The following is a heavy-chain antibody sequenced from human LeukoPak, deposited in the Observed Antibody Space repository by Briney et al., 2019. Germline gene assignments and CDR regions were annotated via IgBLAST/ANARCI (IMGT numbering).Heavy chain of an antibody. D-gene: IGHD2-15*01. V-gene: IGHV3-15*01. CDR2: IKSKADGGTT. J-gene: IGHJ5*02. CDR3: TTDGYCSGGNCYFNWFDP. CDR1: GFTFSNAW. Sequence: PGGSLRLSCAASGFTFSNAWMSWVRQAPGKGLEWVGRIKSKADGGTTDYAAPVEGRFTISRDDPKNTLYLQMSSLKEEDTAVYYCTTDGYCSGGNCYFNWFDPWGQGTLVTVSS.